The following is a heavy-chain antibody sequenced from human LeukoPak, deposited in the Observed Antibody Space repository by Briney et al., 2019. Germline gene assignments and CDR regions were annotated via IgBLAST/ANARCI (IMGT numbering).Heavy chain of an antibody. CDR3: ARELVVVPTAMPGY. V-gene: IGHV1-18*01. D-gene: IGHD2-2*01. J-gene: IGHJ4*02. CDR1: GYTFTSYG. Sequence: ASVKVSCKASGYTFTSYGISWVRQAPGQGLEWMGWISAYNGNTNYAQKLQGRVTMTTDTSTSTAYMELRSLRSDDTAVYYCARELVVVPTAMPGYWGQGTLVTVSS. CDR2: ISAYNGNT.